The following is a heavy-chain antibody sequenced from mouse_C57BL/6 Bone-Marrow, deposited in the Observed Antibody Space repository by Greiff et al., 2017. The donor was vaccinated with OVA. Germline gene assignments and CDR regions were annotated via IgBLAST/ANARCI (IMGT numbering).Heavy chain of an antibody. J-gene: IGHJ2*01. CDR1: GYTFTDYY. V-gene: IGHV1-75*01. Sequence: VQLQQSGPELVKPGASVKISCTASGYTFTDYYINWVKQRPGQGLEWIGWIFPGSGSTYYNEKFKGKATLTVDKSSSTAYMLLSSLTSEDSAVYFCAKEPHPLRYYLDYWGQGTTLTVSS. D-gene: IGHD6-1*01. CDR2: IFPGSGST. CDR3: AKEPHPLRYYLDY.